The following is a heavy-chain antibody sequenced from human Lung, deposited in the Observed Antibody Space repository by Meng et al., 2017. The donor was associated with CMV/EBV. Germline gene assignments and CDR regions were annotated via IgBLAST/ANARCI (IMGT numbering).Heavy chain of an antibody. CDR1: GGSVSSGSYY. J-gene: IGHJ4*02. CDR3: ARGSGFLELPQN. D-gene: IGHD3-3*01. Sequence: LXCTVPGGSVSSGSYYWSWIRQPPGKGLEWIGYTYYSGSTNYNPSLKSRVTISVDTSKNQFCLKLSSVTAADTAVYYCARGSGFLELPQNWAQGTXVTVSS. V-gene: IGHV4-61*01. CDR2: TYYSGST.